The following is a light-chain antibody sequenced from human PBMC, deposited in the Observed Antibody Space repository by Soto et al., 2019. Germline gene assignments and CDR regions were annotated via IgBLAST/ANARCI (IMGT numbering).Light chain of an antibody. J-gene: IGKJ1*01. V-gene: IGKV1-5*03. CDR2: KAS. Sequence: DIQMTPFPSTLSAYVGDRVTITCRASQSISSWLAWYQQKPGKAPKLLIYKASSLESGVPSSFSGSGSGTEFTLTISSLQPDEFATYYCQQYNSYSWTFGQGTKVDIK. CDR1: QSISSW. CDR3: QQYNSYSWT.